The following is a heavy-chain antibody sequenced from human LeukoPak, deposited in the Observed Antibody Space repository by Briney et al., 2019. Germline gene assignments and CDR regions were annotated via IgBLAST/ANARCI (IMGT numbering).Heavy chain of an antibody. V-gene: IGHV1-3*01. CDR3: ARGAVAGAGYFDY. CDR1: GYTVTSHA. CDR2: INAGNGNT. D-gene: IGHD6-19*01. Sequence: GASVKVSCKASGYTVTSHAMHWVRQAPGQRLEWMGWINAGNGNTKYSQKFQGRVTITRDTSANTAYMELSSLRSEDTAAYYCARGAVAGAGYFDYWGQGTLVTVSS. J-gene: IGHJ4*02.